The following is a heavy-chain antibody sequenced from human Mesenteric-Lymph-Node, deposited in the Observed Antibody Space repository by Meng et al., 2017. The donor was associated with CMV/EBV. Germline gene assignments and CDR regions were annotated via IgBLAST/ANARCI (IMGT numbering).Heavy chain of an antibody. V-gene: IGHV4-34*01. CDR1: VWSCTGYY. CDR3: ARHQLWLKSEGGFIY. D-gene: IGHD5-12*01. Sequence: CGAGFCQPSATLFAALLVSVWSCTGYYCSWFRQLAGQRLEWIGVINTSAITTYTPSINRRVTISVDKSRNKFSLKLSYLTAVDTAVYYCARHQLWLKSEGGFIYWGQGTLVTVSS. J-gene: IGHJ4*02. CDR2: INTSAIT.